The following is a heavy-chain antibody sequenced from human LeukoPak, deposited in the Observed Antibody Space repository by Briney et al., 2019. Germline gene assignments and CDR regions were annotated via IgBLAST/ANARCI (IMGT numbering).Heavy chain of an antibody. CDR1: GFNFRTYN. CDR3: ARGHNSGYYLKY. V-gene: IGHV3-21*05. CDR2: ISGSSSYT. D-gene: IGHD3-22*01. Sequence: GGSLSLSGVGFGFNFRTYNLNWVRKAQGKGLEGVSDISGSSSYTDYADSVKGRFTISKDNANSSVFLQMDSLRAEDTAVYYCARGHNSGYYLKYWGQGTLVTVSS. J-gene: IGHJ4*02.